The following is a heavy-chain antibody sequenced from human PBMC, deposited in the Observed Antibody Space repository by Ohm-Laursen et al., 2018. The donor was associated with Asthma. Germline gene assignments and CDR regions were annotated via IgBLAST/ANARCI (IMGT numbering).Heavy chain of an antibody. CDR1: GFTLGDYF. J-gene: IGHJ4*02. V-gene: IGHV3-74*01. Sequence: GSLRLSCTASGFTLGDYFMRWVRQRPGEGLVWISHLFPDGRRTNYADSVRGRFTISRDDAQNTVYLQMHSLRVDDTAVYFCARGNVEGLLWGQGTLVTVSS. CDR2: LFPDGRRT. CDR3: ARGNVEGLL.